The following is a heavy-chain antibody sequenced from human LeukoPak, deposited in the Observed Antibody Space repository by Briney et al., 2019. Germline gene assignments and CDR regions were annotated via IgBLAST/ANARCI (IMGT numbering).Heavy chain of an antibody. Sequence: PSETLSLTCTVSGGXISSSSYYWGWIRQPPGKGLEWIGSIYYSGSTYYNPSPKSRVTISVDTSKNQFSLKLSSVTAADTAVYYCARVLYCSGGSCHYYFDYWGQGTLVTVSS. V-gene: IGHV4-39*01. D-gene: IGHD2-15*01. CDR1: GGXISSSSYY. CDR2: IYYSGST. J-gene: IGHJ4*02. CDR3: ARVLYCSGGSCHYYFDY.